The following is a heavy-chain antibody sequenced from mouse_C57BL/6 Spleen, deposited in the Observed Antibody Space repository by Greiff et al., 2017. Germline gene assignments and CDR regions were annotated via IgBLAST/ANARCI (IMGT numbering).Heavy chain of an antibody. CDR1: GYTFTSYW. V-gene: IGHV1-59*01. J-gene: IGHJ3*01. CDR2: IDPSDSYT. CDR3: ARSGTTYGVTWFAY. Sequence: VQLQQPGAELVRPGTSVKLSCKASGYTFTSYWMHWVKQRPGQGLEWIGVIDPSDSYTNYNQKFKGKATLTVDTSSSTAYMQLSSLTSEDSAVYYCARSGTTYGVTWFAYWGQGTLVTVSA. D-gene: IGHD5-5*01.